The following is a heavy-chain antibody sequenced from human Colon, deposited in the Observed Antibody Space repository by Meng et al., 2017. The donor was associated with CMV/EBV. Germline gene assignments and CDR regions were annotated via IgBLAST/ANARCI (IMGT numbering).Heavy chain of an antibody. CDR2: ISSGADST. Sequence: GGSLRLSCAASGFTFSSYAMSWVRQAPGKGLEWVSIISSGADSTSYADSVKGRFTISRDNSKNILYLQMDSLRHEDTAVYYCARGSAALDYWGQGTLVTVSS. V-gene: IGHV3-23*01. CDR1: GFTFSSYA. J-gene: IGHJ4*02. D-gene: IGHD2-2*01. CDR3: ARGSAALDY.